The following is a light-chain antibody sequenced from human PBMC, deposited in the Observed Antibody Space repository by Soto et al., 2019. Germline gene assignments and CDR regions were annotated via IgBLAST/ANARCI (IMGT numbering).Light chain of an antibody. V-gene: IGKV3-20*01. Sequence: ETVLTQSPGTLSLSPGERATLFCRASQSVSNNYLAWYQQKPGQAPRLLIYDASSRATGIPDRFSGSGSGTDFSLTHSRLEPEDSAVYYCQQHGTSPPSWTFGQGTKVEIK. J-gene: IGKJ1*01. CDR2: DAS. CDR1: QSVSNNY. CDR3: QQHGTSPPSWT.